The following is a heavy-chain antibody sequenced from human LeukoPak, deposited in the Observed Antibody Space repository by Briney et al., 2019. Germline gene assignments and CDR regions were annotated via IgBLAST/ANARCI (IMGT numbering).Heavy chain of an antibody. J-gene: IGHJ1*01. V-gene: IGHV1-18*01. Sequence: ASVKVSCKASGYTFTSYGISWVRQAPGQGLEWMGWISAYNGNTNYAQKFQGRVTMTRDTSISTAYMELSRLRSDDTAVYYCARASVGIQHWGQGTLVTVSS. CDR2: ISAYNGNT. D-gene: IGHD3-10*01. CDR3: ARASVGIQH. CDR1: GYTFTSYG.